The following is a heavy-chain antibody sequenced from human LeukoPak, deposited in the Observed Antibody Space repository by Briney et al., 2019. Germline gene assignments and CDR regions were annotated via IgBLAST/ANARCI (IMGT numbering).Heavy chain of an antibody. J-gene: IGHJ4*02. Sequence: GGSLRLSCAASGFTFSRYSMNWVRQAPGKGLEWVSYISSSSSNKYYVDSVKGRFTISRDNAKNSLYLQMNSLRDEDTAVYYCARDGRYDSSGYYDYWGQGILVTVPS. CDR3: ARDGRYDSSGYYDY. D-gene: IGHD3-22*01. V-gene: IGHV3-48*02. CDR2: ISSSSSNK. CDR1: GFTFSRYS.